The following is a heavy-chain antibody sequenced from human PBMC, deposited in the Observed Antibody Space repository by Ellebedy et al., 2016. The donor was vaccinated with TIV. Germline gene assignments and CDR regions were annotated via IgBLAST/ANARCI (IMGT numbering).Heavy chain of an antibody. CDR2: ISGSGGST. D-gene: IGHD5-24*01. Sequence: GGSLRLSXAASGFTFSSYAMSWVRQAPGKGLEWVSAISGSGGSTYYADSVKGRFTISRDNDLNSVFLQLNNLRVEDTAVYYCSRDGREWSRDCWGQGTLVTVSS. CDR1: GFTFSSYA. V-gene: IGHV3-23*01. J-gene: IGHJ4*02. CDR3: SRDGREWSRDC.